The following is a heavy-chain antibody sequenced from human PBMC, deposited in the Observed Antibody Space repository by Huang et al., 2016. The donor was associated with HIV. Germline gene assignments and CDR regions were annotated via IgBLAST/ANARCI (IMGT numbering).Heavy chain of an antibody. V-gene: IGHV4-39*01. D-gene: IGHD6-19*01. Sequence: GLVKSSETLSLICTVSGGSISSSSYYWGWIRQPPGKGPEGIGSIYYSGNTYYNPPLKSRVTISVDTSKNQFSLKVNSVTAADTAVYYCARHGRVAGHYYNNMDVWGRGTTVTVSS. J-gene: IGHJ6*02. CDR2: IYYSGNT. CDR1: GGSISSSSYY. CDR3: ARHGRVAGHYYNNMDV.